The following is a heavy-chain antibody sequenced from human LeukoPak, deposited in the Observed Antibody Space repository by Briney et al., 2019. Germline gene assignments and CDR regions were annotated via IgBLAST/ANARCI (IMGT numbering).Heavy chain of an antibody. D-gene: IGHD5-12*01. Sequence: SQTLSLTCAIPGDSVSSKSAAWSWIRQSPSRGLEWLGRTFYRSKWNNDYAVSVRSRLTIKPDTSKNQFSLQLNSVTLEDTAVYYCARLATNDGLDIWGQGTMVTVSS. CDR1: GDSVSSKSAA. CDR3: ARLATNDGLDI. CDR2: TFYRSKWNN. J-gene: IGHJ3*02. V-gene: IGHV6-1*01.